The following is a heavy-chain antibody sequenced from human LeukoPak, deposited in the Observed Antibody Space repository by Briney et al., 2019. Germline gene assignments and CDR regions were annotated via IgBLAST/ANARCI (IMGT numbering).Heavy chain of an antibody. J-gene: IGHJ3*02. CDR3: ATIVATDAFDI. V-gene: IGHV3-30*03. CDR2: ISYDGSNK. CDR1: GFTFSSYS. Sequence: GGSLRLSCAASGFTFSSYSMNWVRQAPGKGLEWVAVISYDGSNKYYADSVKGRFTISRDNSKNTLYLQMNSLRAEDTAVYYCATIVATDAFDIWGQGTMVTVSS. D-gene: IGHD5-12*01.